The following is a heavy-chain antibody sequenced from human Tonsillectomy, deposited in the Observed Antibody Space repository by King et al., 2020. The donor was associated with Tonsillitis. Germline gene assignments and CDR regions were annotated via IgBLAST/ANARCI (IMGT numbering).Heavy chain of an antibody. V-gene: IGHV4-59*01. J-gene: IGHJ4*02. CDR3: ARDQNYYDSSGYYRGGFDY. Sequence: QLQESGPGLVKPSETLSLTCTVSGGSISSYYWSWIRQPPGKGLEWIGYIYYSGSTNYNPSLKSRVTISVATSKNQFSLKLSSVTAADTAVYYCARDQNYYDSSGYYRGGFDYWGQGTLVTVSS. CDR2: IYYSGST. D-gene: IGHD3-22*01. CDR1: GGSISSYY.